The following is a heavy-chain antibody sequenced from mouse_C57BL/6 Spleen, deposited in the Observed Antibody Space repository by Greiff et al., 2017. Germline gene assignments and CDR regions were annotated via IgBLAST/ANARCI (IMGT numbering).Heavy chain of an antibody. J-gene: IGHJ4*01. CDR1: GYTFTSYW. CDR3: ARSGAQEAMDY. Sequence: VQLQQPGAELVMPGASVKLSCKASGYTFTSYWMHWVKQRPGQGLEWIGEIDPSDSYTNYNQKFKGKSTLTVDKSSSTAYVQLSSLTSEDSAVYYCARSGAQEAMDYWGQGTSVTVAS. CDR2: IDPSDSYT. V-gene: IGHV1-69*01. D-gene: IGHD3-2*02.